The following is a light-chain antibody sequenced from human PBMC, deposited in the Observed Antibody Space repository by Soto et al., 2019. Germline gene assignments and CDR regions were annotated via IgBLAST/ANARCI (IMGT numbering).Light chain of an antibody. CDR2: AAS. CDR3: QQYGTSPHT. J-gene: IGKJ2*01. CDR1: QSVNSNY. Sequence: EIVLTQSPGTLSLSPGERATLSCRASQSVNSNYLSWYQQKPDQVPRPLIYAASITAAGVPDRLSGSGSGTDFTLTISRLEAEDYAVDYCQQYGTSPHTFGQGTKLEIK. V-gene: IGKV3-20*01.